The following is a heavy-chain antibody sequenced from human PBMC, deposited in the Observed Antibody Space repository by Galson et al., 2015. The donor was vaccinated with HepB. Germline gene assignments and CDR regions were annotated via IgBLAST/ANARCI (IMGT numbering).Heavy chain of an antibody. D-gene: IGHD2/OR15-2a*01. J-gene: IGHJ4*02. Sequence: SLRLSCEASGYTFASSGMSWVRQAPGKGLEWVSPMNPGGGETRYANPVKGRFTVSRDNSKNTLYLQMNSLRAEDTAIYYCAKSFYGGLYYFDSWGRGTPVTVSS. V-gene: IGHV3-23*01. CDR1: GYTFASSG. CDR2: MNPGGGET. CDR3: AKSFYGGLYYFDS.